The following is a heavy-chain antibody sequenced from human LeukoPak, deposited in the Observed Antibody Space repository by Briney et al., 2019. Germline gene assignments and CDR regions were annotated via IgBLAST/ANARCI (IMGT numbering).Heavy chain of an antibody. V-gene: IGHV3-33*08. CDR3: ARGTGIAAAGCFDY. D-gene: IGHD6-13*01. CDR2: IWYDGSNK. CDR1: GFTFSSYG. J-gene: IGHJ4*02. Sequence: GGSLRLSCAASGFTFSSYGMHWVRQAPGKGLEWVAVIWYDGSNKYYADSVKGRFTISRDNSKITLYLQMNSLRAEDTAVYYCARGTGIAAAGCFDYWGQGTLVTVSS.